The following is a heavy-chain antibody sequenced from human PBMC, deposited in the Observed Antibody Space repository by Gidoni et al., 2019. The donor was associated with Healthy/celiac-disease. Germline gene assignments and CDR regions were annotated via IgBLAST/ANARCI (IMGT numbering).Heavy chain of an antibody. Sequence: QVQLVQSGSELKKPGASVTVSCKASGYTFPSYAMNWVRQAPGQGLEWMGWINTNTGNPTDAQGFTGRFVFSLDTSVSTAYLQISSLKAEDTAVYYCAKGLGGYQLLLGAFDIWGQGTMVTVSS. J-gene: IGHJ3*02. CDR2: INTNTGNP. CDR3: AKGLGGYQLLLGAFDI. V-gene: IGHV7-4-1*02. CDR1: GYTFPSYA. D-gene: IGHD2-2*01.